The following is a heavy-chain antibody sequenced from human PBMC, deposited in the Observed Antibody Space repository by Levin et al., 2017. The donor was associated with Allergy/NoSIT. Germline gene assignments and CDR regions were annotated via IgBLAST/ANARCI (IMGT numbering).Heavy chain of an antibody. CDR2: IIPILVIA. CDR3: ARHVVGAHLLIDY. Sequence: ASVKVSCKASGGTFSSYTISWVRQAPGQGLEWMGRIIPILVIANYAQKFQGRVTITADKSTSTAYMELSSLRSEDTAVYYCARHVVGAHLLIDYWGQGTLVTVSS. CDR1: GGTFSSYT. J-gene: IGHJ4*02. V-gene: IGHV1-69*02. D-gene: IGHD2-15*01.